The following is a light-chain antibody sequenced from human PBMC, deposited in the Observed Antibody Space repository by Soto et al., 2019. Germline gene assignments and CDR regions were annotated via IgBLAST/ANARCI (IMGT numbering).Light chain of an antibody. V-gene: IGKV3-20*01. CDR2: EAS. CDR3: PQYGSAAPST. J-gene: IGKJ1*01. CDR1: QNVYSGY. Sequence: EIVLTQSPGTLSLSAGERATLSCRATQNVYSGYLAWYQHKPGQAPRILIYEASIRATGIPDRFSGTGSGTDFTLTISRLEPEDFAVYYCPQYGSAAPSTFGQGTKVEIK.